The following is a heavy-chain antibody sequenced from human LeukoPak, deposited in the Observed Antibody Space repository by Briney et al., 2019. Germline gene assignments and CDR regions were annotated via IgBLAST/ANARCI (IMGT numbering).Heavy chain of an antibody. CDR1: AYSFTNFD. Sequence: ASVTVSFTSSAYSFTNFDINWVRQAPGQGLEWMGWMNPNSGNKGYAQKFQGRVTMTMNTSITTAYMELSSLRSEDTGVYYCARGPQWRGDYYYMGVWGRGTTVTVSS. CDR2: MNPNSGNK. J-gene: IGHJ6*03. V-gene: IGHV1-8*01. CDR3: ARGPQWRGDYYYMGV. D-gene: IGHD6-19*01.